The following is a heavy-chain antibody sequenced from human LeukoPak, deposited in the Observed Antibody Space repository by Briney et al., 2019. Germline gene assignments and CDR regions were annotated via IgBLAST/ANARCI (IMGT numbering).Heavy chain of an antibody. CDR2: ISSSGSTI. V-gene: IGHV3-11*04. J-gene: IGHJ4*02. Sequence: GGSLRLSCAASGFTFSDYYMSWIRQAPGKGLDWVSYISSSGSTIYYADSVKGRFTISRDNAKNSLYLQMNSLRAEDTAVYYCARDFAAGQYYYDSSGSLGGHWGQGILVTVSS. D-gene: IGHD3-22*01. CDR1: GFTFSDYY. CDR3: ARDFAAGQYYYDSSGSLGGH.